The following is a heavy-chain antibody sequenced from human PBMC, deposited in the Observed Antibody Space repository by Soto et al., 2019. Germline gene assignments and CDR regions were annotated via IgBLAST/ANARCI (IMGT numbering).Heavy chain of an antibody. CDR2: TYYRSKWYN. V-gene: IGHV6-1*01. J-gene: IGHJ4*02. Sequence: QVPLQQSGPGLVKPSQTLSLTCAICGDSVSSNSAAWNWIRQSPSRGLEWLGRTYYRSKWYNDYAVSVKSRITINPDTSKNQFSLQLNSVTPEDTAVYYCARSYSRGWTAGWYYFDYWGQGTLVTVSS. CDR1: GDSVSSNSAA. CDR3: ARSYSRGWTAGWYYFDY. D-gene: IGHD6-19*01.